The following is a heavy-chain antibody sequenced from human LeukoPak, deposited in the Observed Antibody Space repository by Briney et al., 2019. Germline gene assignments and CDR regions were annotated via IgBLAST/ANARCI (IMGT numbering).Heavy chain of an antibody. V-gene: IGHV3-30-3*01. CDR1: GFTFSSYA. CDR2: ISYDGSNK. CDR3: AREYCSGGSCYSDAFDI. J-gene: IGHJ3*02. Sequence: GGSLRLSCAASGFTFSSYAMHWVRQAPGKGLEWVAVISYDGSNKYYADSVKGRFTTSRDNSKNTLYLQMNSLRAEDTAVYYCAREYCSGGSCYSDAFDIWGQGTMVTVSS. D-gene: IGHD2-15*01.